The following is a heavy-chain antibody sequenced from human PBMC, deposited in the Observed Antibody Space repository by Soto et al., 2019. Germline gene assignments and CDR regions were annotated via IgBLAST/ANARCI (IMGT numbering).Heavy chain of an antibody. D-gene: IGHD3-3*01. CDR2: ISSSSSYI. V-gene: IGHV3-21*01. Sequence: GGSLRLSCAASGFTFSSYSMNWVRQAPGKGLEWVSSISSSSSYIYYTDSVKGRFTISRDNAKNSLYLQMNSLRAEDTAVYYCARLNYLLRFLEWPPTENYYYYGMDVWGQGTTVTVSS. CDR1: GFTFSSYS. J-gene: IGHJ6*02. CDR3: ARLNYLLRFLEWPPTENYYYYGMDV.